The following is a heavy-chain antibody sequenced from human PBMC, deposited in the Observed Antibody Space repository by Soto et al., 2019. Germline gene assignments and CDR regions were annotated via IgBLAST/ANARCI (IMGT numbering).Heavy chain of an antibody. Sequence: PSETLSLTCTVSGGSISNGAYYWNWIRQHPDKRLEWIGYIYYSGSTNYNPSLKSRVTISVDTSKNQFSLKLSSVTAADTAVYYCARQRSEQLVYYFDYWGQGTLVTVSS. CDR3: ARQRSEQLVYYFDY. CDR1: GGSISNGAYY. V-gene: IGHV4-61*08. CDR2: IYYSGST. J-gene: IGHJ4*02. D-gene: IGHD6-13*01.